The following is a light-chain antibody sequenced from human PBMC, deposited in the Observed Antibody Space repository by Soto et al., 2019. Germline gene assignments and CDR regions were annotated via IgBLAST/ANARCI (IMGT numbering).Light chain of an antibody. J-gene: IGKJ5*01. CDR3: QQRSNWPSIT. CDR1: QTVSSNY. V-gene: IGKV3D-20*02. CDR2: DAS. Sequence: EIVLTQSPGTLSLSPGERATLSCRASQTVSSNYLAWCQQKPGQAPRLLISDASNRAPGIPVRFSGSGFGTDFTLTISSLEAEDSAVYYCQQRSNWPSITFGQGTRLEIK.